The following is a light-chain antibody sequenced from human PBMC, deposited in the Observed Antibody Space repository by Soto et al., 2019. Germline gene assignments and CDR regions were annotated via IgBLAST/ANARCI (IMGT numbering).Light chain of an antibody. V-gene: IGKV1-5*03. CDR3: QHYNSYSEA. CDR2: KAS. CDR1: QTISSW. Sequence: DIQMTQSPSTXSGSVGDRVTITCGASQTISSWLAWYQQKPGKAPKLLIYKASTLKSGVPSRFSGSGSGTEFTLTISSLQPDDFATYYCQHYNSYSEAFRQGTKVDIK. J-gene: IGKJ1*01.